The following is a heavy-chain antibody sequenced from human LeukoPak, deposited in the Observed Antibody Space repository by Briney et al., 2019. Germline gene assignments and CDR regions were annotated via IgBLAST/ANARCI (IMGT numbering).Heavy chain of an antibody. CDR3: ARTEEGATGGYYFDY. CDR1: GGTFSNYA. CDR2: ISAYNGNT. V-gene: IGHV1-18*01. Sequence: ASVKVSCKASGGTFSNYAISWVRQAPGQGLEWMGWISAYNGNTNYEQKHQGRVTMTTDTSTSTAYMELRSLRSDDTAVYYCARTEEGATGGYYFDYWGQGTLVTVSS. J-gene: IGHJ4*02. D-gene: IGHD1-26*01.